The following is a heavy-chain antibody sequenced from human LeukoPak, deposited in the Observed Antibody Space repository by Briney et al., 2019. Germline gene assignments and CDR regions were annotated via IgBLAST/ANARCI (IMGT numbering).Heavy chain of an antibody. CDR2: ISGSGGST. D-gene: IGHD3-22*01. CDR3: ADGLYYYDSSGSSHHY. CDR1: GFTFSSYA. V-gene: IGHV3-23*01. Sequence: PGGSLRLSCAASGFTFSSYAMSWVRQAPGKGLEWVSAISGSGGSTYYADSVKGRFTISRDNSKNTLYLQMNSLRAEDTAVYCCADGLYYYDSSGSSHHYWGQGTLVTVSS. J-gene: IGHJ4*02.